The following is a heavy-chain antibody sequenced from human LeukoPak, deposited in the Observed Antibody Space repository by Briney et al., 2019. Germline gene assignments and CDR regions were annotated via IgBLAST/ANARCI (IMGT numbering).Heavy chain of an antibody. D-gene: IGHD3-10*01. CDR2: IYYTGST. J-gene: IGHJ4*02. CDR3: ARSQNYYGSGDY. V-gene: IGHV4-61*03. CDR1: GDSVSNGNYY. Sequence: PSETLSLTCTVSGDSVSNGNYYWSWLRQPPGKALEWIGYIYYTGSTYYNPSLEGRVTLPVDTSKNHFSVKLSSVTAADTAVYYCARSQNYYGSGDYWSQGTLVTVSS.